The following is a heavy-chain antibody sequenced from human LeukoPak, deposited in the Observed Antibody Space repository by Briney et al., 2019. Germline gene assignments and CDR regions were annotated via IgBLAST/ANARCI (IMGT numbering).Heavy chain of an antibody. Sequence: SETLSLTCTVSGGSISSSDHYWAWIRQPPGKGLEWIATIYRGGSTYYNPSLRSRLSVSVDTPRNQFSVNLNTVTAADTAVYHCVRHGVWSGFSWGQGTPVSVSS. J-gene: IGHJ4*02. CDR2: IYRGGST. V-gene: IGHV4-39*01. CDR1: GGSISSSDHY. CDR3: VRHGVWSGFS. D-gene: IGHD3-3*01.